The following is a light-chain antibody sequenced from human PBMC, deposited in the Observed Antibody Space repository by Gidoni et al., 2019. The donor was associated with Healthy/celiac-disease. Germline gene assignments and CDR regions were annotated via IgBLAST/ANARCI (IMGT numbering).Light chain of an antibody. J-gene: IGLJ2*01. CDR2: EVS. V-gene: IGLV2-14*01. Sequence: QSALTQPAYVSGSPGQSITISCTGTSSDVGGYNYVSWYQQHPGKAPKLMIYEVSNRPSAVSNRFSGSKSGNTASLIISGLQAEDEADYYFSSYTSSTTPVVFGGGTNLTVL. CDR1: SSDVGGYNY. CDR3: SSYTSSTTPVV.